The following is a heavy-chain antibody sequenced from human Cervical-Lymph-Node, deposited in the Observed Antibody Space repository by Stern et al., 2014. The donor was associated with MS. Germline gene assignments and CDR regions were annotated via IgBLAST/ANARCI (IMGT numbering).Heavy chain of an antibody. J-gene: IGHJ4*02. D-gene: IGHD3-16*01. CDR3: AYRGRTGSFDS. V-gene: IGHV2-5*02. Sequence: ESGPPLVKPTQTLTLTCTFSGFALSASGEGVGWIRQPPGKALDWLALLYWGDDKLYSPSLANRLNLIKDTSKSQVVLTVTNVDPVDTGTYYCAYRGRTGSFDSWGQGALVVVSS. CDR1: GFALSASGEG. CDR2: LYWGDDK.